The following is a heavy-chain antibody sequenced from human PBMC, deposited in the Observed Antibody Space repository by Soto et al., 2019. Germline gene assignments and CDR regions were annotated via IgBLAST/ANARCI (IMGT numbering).Heavy chain of an antibody. CDR3: ARPTGMLYGTSSEFALYAFDL. Sequence: ELQLVQSGAEVKKPGESLQISCEASGYSFTNYWIAWVRQMPGKGLELMGIIYPDDSDTRYNPSFLGQVTISADKSISTAYLQWGSLKASDTAIFYCARPTGMLYGTSSEFALYAFDLWGRGTAVTVSS. J-gene: IGHJ3*01. CDR2: IYPDDSDT. CDR1: GYSFTNYW. D-gene: IGHD6-6*01. V-gene: IGHV5-51*03.